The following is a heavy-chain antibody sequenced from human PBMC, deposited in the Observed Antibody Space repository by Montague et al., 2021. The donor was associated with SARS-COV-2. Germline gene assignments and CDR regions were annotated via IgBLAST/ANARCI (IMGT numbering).Heavy chain of an antibody. CDR3: ARDSFDFGAGGQGTIDF. CDR1: GDSITNHY. Sequence: SETLSLTCSVSGDSITNHYWTWIRQPAGKGLEWIGRMHFTGKTNFSPFFSSRLTMSADTSKNQFSLKLTSVTAADTAIYFCARDSFDFGAGGQGTIDFWGQGTLVTVSS. CDR2: MHFTGKT. V-gene: IGHV4-4*07. J-gene: IGHJ4*02. D-gene: IGHD4/OR15-4a*01.